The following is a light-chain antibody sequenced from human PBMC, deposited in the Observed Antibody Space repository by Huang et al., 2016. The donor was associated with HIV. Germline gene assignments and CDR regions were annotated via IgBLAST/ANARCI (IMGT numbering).Light chain of an antibody. Sequence: DIQMTQSPSAMSASVGDRGTITCRTNQDICNYLAWFQQTPGIAPKRLIYSVSSLQSGVPSRFSCSGSGTEFTLTINNLQPEDFATYYCLQHKAFHLPTFGQGTQVE. J-gene: IGKJ1*01. CDR1: QDICNY. V-gene: IGKV1-17*03. CDR3: LQHKAFHLPT. CDR2: SVS.